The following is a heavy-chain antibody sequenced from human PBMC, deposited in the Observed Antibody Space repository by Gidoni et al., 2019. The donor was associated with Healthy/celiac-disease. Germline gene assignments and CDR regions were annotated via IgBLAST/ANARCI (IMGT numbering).Heavy chain of an antibody. V-gene: IGHV2-5*01. J-gene: IGHJ5*02. D-gene: IGHD3-9*01. CDR3: AHSYYDILPGYYNVISCFDP. CDR1: GFSLSTSGGG. CDR2: LYLNDAK. Sequence: QITLKESGPTLVKPTQTLTLTCTLSGFSLSTSGGGVGWSRQPPGKALAWLALLYLNDAKRYSPSRKSRLTITKDTSKNQVVLTMTNMDPVDTATYSCAHSYYDILPGYYNVISCFDPWGQGTLVTVSS.